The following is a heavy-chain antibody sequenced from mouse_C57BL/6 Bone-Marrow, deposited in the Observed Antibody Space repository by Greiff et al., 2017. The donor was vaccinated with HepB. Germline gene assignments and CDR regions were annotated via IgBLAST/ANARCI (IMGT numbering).Heavy chain of an antibody. V-gene: IGHV14-4*01. CDR2: IDPENGDT. J-gene: IGHJ3*01. D-gene: IGHD3-2*02. CDR1: GFNIKDDY. Sequence: VQLKESGAELVRPGASVKLSCTASGFNIKDDYMHWVKQRPEQGLEWIGWIDPENGDTEYASKFQGKATITADTSSNTAYLQLSSLTSEDTAVYYCTTQETAQAAWFAYWGQGTLVTVSA. CDR3: TTQETAQAAWFAY.